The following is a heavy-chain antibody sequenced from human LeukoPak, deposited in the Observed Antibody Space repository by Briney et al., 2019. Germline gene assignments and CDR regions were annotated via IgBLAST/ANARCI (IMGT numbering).Heavy chain of an antibody. D-gene: IGHD6-19*01. J-gene: IGHJ4*02. CDR1: GFTFSSYG. Sequence: AGGSLRLSCAASGFTFSSYGMHWVRQAPGKGLEWVAIIWYDVTNKYYADSVKGRFTISRDNSKNTLYLQMNSLRAEDTAVYYCARDRASGWSYWFDYWGQGTLVTVSS. CDR2: IWYDVTNK. CDR3: ARDRASGWSYWFDY. V-gene: IGHV3-33*01.